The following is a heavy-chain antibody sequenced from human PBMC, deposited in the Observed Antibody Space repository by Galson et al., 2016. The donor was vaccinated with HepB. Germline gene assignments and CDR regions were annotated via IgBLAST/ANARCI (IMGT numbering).Heavy chain of an antibody. Sequence: SLRLSCAASGFSFNDYAMHWVRQAPGKGLEWVSGISWNSINIGYADSVKGRFTISRDNAKNSLYLQMNSLRAEDTALYYCAREDYYGSGTQYYYYYGLDVWGQWTTVTVSS. D-gene: IGHD3-10*01. J-gene: IGHJ6*02. CDR2: ISWNSINI. CDR1: GFSFNDYA. V-gene: IGHV3-9*01. CDR3: AREDYYGSGTQYYYYYGLDV.